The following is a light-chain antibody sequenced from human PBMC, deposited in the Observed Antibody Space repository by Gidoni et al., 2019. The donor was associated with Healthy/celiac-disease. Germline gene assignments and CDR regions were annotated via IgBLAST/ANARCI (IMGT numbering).Light chain of an antibody. V-gene: IGKV4-1*01. CDR1: QSVLYTSNNKNY. CDR3: QQYYRTPRT. Sequence: DIVMTQSPDSLAVSLGERATINCKSSQSVLYTSNNKNYLAWYQQKPGQPPKLLIYWGSTRESGVPDRFSGSGSGTDFTLTISSLQAEDVAVYYCQQYYRTPRTFGQGTKVEIK. J-gene: IGKJ1*01. CDR2: WGS.